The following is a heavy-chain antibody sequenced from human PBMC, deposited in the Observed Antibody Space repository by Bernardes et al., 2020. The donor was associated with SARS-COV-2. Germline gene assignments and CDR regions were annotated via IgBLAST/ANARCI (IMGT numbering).Heavy chain of an antibody. J-gene: IGHJ4*02. CDR2: IYYSGST. Sequence: SETLSLTCTVSGGSISSSSYYWGWIRQPPGKGLEWIGSIYYSGSTYYNPSLKSRVTISVDTSKNQFSLKLSSVTATDTAVYYCAKHSSGQPLDYWGQGTLVTVSS. D-gene: IGHD6-19*01. V-gene: IGHV4-39*01. CDR1: GGSISSSSYY. CDR3: AKHSSGQPLDY.